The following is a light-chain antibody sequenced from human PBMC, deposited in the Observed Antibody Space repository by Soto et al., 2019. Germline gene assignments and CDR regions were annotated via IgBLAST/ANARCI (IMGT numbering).Light chain of an antibody. CDR2: DAS. CDR1: QTSTRW. J-gene: IGKJ1*01. CDR3: QQYNSYSTT. V-gene: IGKV1-5*01. Sequence: DIQMTQSPSTLSASVGDRVTITCRASQTSTRWLAWYQQKPGKAPKVLIYDASSLESGVPSRFSGSGSGTEFTLTISSLQPEDSATYYCQQYNSYSTTFGQGTKVEIK.